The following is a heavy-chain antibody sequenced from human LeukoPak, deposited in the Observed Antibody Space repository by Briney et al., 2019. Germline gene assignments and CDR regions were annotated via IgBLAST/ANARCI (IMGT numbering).Heavy chain of an antibody. V-gene: IGHV1-8*01. CDR1: GYTFTSYD. D-gene: IGHD2-2*01. J-gene: IGHJ4*02. CDR3: ARDRLNQLDY. Sequence: ASVKVSCKASGYTFTSYDFNWVRQATGQRPEWMGWMSPNSGDTGYAQKFQDRVTMTRNTSISTAYMELSSLRSDDTAVYYCARDRLNQLDYWGQGTLVTVSS. CDR2: MSPNSGDT.